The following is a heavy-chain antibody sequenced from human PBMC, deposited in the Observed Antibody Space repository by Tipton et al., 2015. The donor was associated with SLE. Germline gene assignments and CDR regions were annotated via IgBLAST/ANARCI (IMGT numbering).Heavy chain of an antibody. Sequence: GLVKPSETLSLTCAVYGGSFSGYYWSWIRQPPGKGLEWIGYIYTSGSTNYNPSLKSRVTISVDTSKNQFSLKLSSVTAADTAVYYCARAPTTGWQGDYWGQGTLVTVSS. CDR2: IYTSGST. J-gene: IGHJ4*02. V-gene: IGHV4-4*09. D-gene: IGHD4-17*01. CDR1: GGSFSGYY. CDR3: ARAPTTGWQGDY.